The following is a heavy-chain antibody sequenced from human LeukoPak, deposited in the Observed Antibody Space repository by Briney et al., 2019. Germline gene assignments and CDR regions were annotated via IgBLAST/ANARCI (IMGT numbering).Heavy chain of an antibody. CDR1: GFSFSTQR. D-gene: IGHD3-22*01. V-gene: IGHV3-74*01. CDR3: AKSSYYDASGYYREYYFDS. CDR2: INIDERIT. J-gene: IGHJ4*02. Sequence: GGSLRLSCAASGFSFSTQRMHWVRQAPGKGLVWVSYINIDERITGYADSVKGRFTISRDNAKNTLYLQMNSLRAEDTAIYYCAKSSYYDASGYYREYYFDSWGQGTLVTVSS.